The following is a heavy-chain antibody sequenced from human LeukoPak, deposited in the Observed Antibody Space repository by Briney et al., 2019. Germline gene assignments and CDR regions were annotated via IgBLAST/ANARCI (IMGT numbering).Heavy chain of an antibody. J-gene: IGHJ4*02. CDR1: GYTFTNYY. D-gene: IGHD1-20*01. CDR2: INPSGGTT. V-gene: IGHV1-46*01. CDR3: ARIFGGITGLFGY. Sequence: VASVKVSCKASGYTFTNYYIHWVRQAPGQGLEWMGLINPSGGTTSYAQKFQGRVTMTRDMSTSTVYMELSSLRSEDTAVYYCARIFGGITGLFGYWGQGTLVTVSS.